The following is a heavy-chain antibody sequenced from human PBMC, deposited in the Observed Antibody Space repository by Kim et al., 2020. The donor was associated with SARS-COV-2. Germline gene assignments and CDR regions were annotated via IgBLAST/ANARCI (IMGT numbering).Heavy chain of an antibody. CDR2: IIPIFGTA. CDR3: ATSFYGSGDKPSESYYYYYGMDV. D-gene: IGHD3-10*01. J-gene: IGHJ6*02. Sequence: SVKVSCKASGGTFSSYAISWVRQAPGQGLEWMGGIIPIFGTANYAQKFQGRVTITADESTSTAYMELSSLRSEDTAVYYCATSFYGSGDKPSESYYYYYGMDVWGQGTTVTVSS. V-gene: IGHV1-69*13. CDR1: GGTFSSYA.